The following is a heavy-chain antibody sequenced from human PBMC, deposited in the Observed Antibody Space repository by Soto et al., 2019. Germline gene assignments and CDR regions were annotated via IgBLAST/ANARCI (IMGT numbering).Heavy chain of an antibody. CDR2: IYHGST. D-gene: IGHD3-22*01. CDR3: ASSGSRGIGAFDI. Sequence: QLQLQESGSGLVKASQTLSLTCAVSGGSISSGGYSWSWIRQPPGKGLEWIGYIYHGSTYYNPSLXXRXXLSIDRSKNQFPLKLSSVTAADTAVYYCASSGSRGIGAFDIWGQGTMVTVSS. CDR1: GGSISSGGYS. V-gene: IGHV4-30-2*01. J-gene: IGHJ3*02.